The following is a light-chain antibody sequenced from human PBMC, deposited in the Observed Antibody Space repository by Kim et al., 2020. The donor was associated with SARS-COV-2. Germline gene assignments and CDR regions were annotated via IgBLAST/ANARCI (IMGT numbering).Light chain of an antibody. CDR2: DAS. J-gene: IGKJ1*01. CDR3: QQYNNWPPGT. Sequence: ETVVTQSPATLSVSPGERATLSCRASQSIGINLAWYQQKSGQRPRLLIFDASTRATGIPARFSGSGSGTEFTLTISSLQSEDFALYYCQQYNNWPPGTFGQGTKVDIK. V-gene: IGKV3D-15*01. CDR1: QSIGIN.